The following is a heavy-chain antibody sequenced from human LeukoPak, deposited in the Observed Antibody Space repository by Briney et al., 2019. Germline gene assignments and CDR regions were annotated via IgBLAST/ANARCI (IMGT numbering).Heavy chain of an antibody. J-gene: IGHJ2*01. Sequence: ASVKVSCKASGGTFSSYAISWVRQAPGQGLEWMGRIIPILGIANYAQKFQGRVTITADKSTSTAYMELSSLRSEDTAVYYCARGAVGGNSGANWYFDLWGRGTLVTVSS. V-gene: IGHV1-69*04. CDR3: ARGAVGGNSGANWYFDL. D-gene: IGHD4-23*01. CDR1: GGTFSSYA. CDR2: IIPILGIA.